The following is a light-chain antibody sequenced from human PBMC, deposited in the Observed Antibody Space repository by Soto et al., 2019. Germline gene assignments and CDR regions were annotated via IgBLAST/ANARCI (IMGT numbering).Light chain of an antibody. CDR1: QSISSY. V-gene: IGKV1-39*01. CDR3: QKSYSTPPIT. CDR2: AAS. J-gene: IGKJ5*01. Sequence: DIQTTQSPSASSESVVDRVTVTYRSSQSISSYLNWYQQKPGKAPKLLIYAASSLQSGVPSRFSGSGSGTDFTLTIRSLQPEDFATYYCQKSYSTPPITVGQGKRLEIK.